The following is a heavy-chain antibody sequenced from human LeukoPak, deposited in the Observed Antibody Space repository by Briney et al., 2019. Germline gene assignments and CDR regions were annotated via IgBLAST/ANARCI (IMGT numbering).Heavy chain of an antibody. V-gene: IGHV3-23*01. Sequence: GGSLRLSCAASGFTFSSYAMSWVRQAPGKGLEWVSAISGSGGSTYYADSVKGRFTISRDNSKNTLYLQMNSLRAEDTAVYYRAKVKEQLLVRWLYFDYWGQGTLVTVSS. D-gene: IGHD6-19*01. CDR1: GFTFSSYA. CDR2: ISGSGGST. J-gene: IGHJ4*02. CDR3: AKVKEQLLVRWLYFDY.